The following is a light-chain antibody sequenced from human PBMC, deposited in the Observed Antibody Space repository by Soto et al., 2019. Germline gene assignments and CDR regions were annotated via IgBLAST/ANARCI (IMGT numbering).Light chain of an antibody. J-gene: IGKJ1*01. CDR3: QQYDSWPLA. CDR2: GAS. Sequence: LVMTQSPVTVSVSPGEGATLSCRASQSVRSHLAWYQQKPGQAPRLLIYGASTRATDIPARFTGSGSGTDFTLTISSLQSEDFAVYYCQQYDSWPLAFGQGTKVDIK. V-gene: IGKV3-15*01. CDR1: QSVRSH.